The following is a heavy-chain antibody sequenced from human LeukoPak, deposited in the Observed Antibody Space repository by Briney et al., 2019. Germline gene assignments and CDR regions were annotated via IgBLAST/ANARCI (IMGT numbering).Heavy chain of an antibody. V-gene: IGHV3-48*01. J-gene: IGHJ4*02. CDR3: ARDQNWVFDY. CDR2: IRIDTKTI. CDR1: GFTFNNDP. D-gene: IGHD7-27*01. Sequence: GGSLRLSCAASGFTFNNDPMNWVRQAPGEGLEWVAHIRIDTKTIVYADPGKGRFIISRDNAKNSLSLQMNSLRVEDTAVYDCARDQNWVFDYWGQGTLGTVSS.